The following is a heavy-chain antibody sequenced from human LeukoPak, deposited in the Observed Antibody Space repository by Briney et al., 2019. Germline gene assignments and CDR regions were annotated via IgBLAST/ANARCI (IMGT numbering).Heavy chain of an antibody. CDR3: LVTPRSRGFDY. J-gene: IGHJ4*02. Sequence: GGSLRLSCAASGFTFSSYWMSWVRQAPGKGLEWVADIRQDGSVQNYVDSVKGRFTISRDNPKNSVYLQMSSLRAEDTAVYYCLVTPRSRGFDYWGQGTLVTVSS. V-gene: IGHV3-7*01. D-gene: IGHD2/OR15-2a*01. CDR1: GFTFSSYW. CDR2: IRQDGSVQ.